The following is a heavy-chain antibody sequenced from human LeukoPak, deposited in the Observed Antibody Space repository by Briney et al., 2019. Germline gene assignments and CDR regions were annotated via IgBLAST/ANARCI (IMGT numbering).Heavy chain of an antibody. CDR3: AGLADSVGATMYTFNV. CDR2: IYGSGST. V-gene: IGHV4-61*02. Sequence: SQTLSLTCTVSGGSISSGTYCWSWIRQPAGKELEWIGRIYGSGSTNYNPSLKSRVTISLDTSKNHFSLKLSSVTAADTAVYYCAGLADSVGATMYTFNVWGQGTMVTVSS. D-gene: IGHD1-26*01. CDR1: GGSISSGTYC. J-gene: IGHJ3*01.